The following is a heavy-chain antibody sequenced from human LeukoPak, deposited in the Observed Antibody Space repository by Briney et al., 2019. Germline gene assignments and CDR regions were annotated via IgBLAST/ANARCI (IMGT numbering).Heavy chain of an antibody. CDR1: GYTFTGYY. D-gene: IGHD5-18*01. CDR2: INPNSGGT. V-gene: IGHV1-2*02. CDR3: ARAFIQLWPYFDY. Sequence: EASVKVSCKASGYTFTGYYMHWVRQAPGQGLEWMGWINPNSGGTNYAQKFQGRVTMTRDTSISTAYMELSRLRSDDTAVYYCARAFIQLWPYFDYWGQGTLVTVSS. J-gene: IGHJ4*02.